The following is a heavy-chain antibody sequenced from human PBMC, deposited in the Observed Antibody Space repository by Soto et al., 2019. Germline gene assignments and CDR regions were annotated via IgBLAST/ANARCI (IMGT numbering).Heavy chain of an antibody. CDR1: GFTFSSYA. V-gene: IGHV3-23*01. CDR2: ICGSGGST. D-gene: IGHD6-13*01. CDR3: ARRGPGTYFDY. J-gene: IGHJ4*02. Sequence: GGSLRLSCAASGFTFSSYAMHWVRQAPGKGLEWVSVICGSGGSTYYADSVKGRFTISRDNSKNTLYLQMISLRAEDTAVYYCARRGPGTYFDYWGQGTLVTVSS.